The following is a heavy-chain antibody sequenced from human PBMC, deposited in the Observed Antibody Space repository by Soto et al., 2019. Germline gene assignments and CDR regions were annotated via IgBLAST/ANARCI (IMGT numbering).Heavy chain of an antibody. CDR2: MNPNRGNT. CDR3: ASVDSGYDHDAFDI. D-gene: IGHD5-12*01. Sequence: ASVKVSCKASGYTFTSYDINWVRQATGQGLEWMGWMNPNRGNTGYAQKFQGRVTMTRNTSISTAYMELSSLRSEDTAVYYCASVDSGYDHDAFDICGQGTMVTVSS. J-gene: IGHJ3*02. CDR1: GYTFTSYD. V-gene: IGHV1-8*01.